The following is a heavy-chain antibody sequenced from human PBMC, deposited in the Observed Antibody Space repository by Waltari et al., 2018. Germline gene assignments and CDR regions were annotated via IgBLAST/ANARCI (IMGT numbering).Heavy chain of an antibody. V-gene: IGHV3-73*01. J-gene: IGHJ4*02. CDR3: IRPFEMGID. Sequence: EVQLVESGGTLVPPGGSLKLSCAASGLIISAYAIHWVRQASGKGPEWVGRIRSRFKGDATAYGESVQGRFTISRDDSKNTVYLEMNSLKTDDTAVYYCIRPFEMGIDWGQGTLVTVSS. CDR2: IRSRFKGDAT. D-gene: IGHD7-27*01. CDR1: GLIISAYA.